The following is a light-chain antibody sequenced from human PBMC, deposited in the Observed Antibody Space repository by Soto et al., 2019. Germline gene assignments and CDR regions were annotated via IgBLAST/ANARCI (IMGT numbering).Light chain of an antibody. CDR1: QSVSNNY. CDR2: GAS. CDR3: QQYGSSGT. V-gene: IGKV3-20*01. J-gene: IGKJ1*01. Sequence: TLSLSPGERATLSCRASQSVSNNYLAWYQQKPGQAPRLLVYGASNRATGIPDRFSGSGSGTDFTLTISRLEPEDFAVYYCQQYGSSGTFGQGTKVDIK.